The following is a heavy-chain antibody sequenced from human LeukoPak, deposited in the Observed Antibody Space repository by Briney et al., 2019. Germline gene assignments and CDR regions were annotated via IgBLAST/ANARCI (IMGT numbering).Heavy chain of an antibody. CDR2: IRYDGSNK. V-gene: IGHV3-30*02. CDR3: AKMSYDFWSDSLSPFDY. D-gene: IGHD3-3*01. Sequence: GGSLRLSCAASGFTFSSYGMHWVRQAPGKGLEWVSFIRYDGSNKYYADSVKGRFTISRDNSKNTLYLQMNSLRAEDTAVFYCAKMSYDFWSDSLSPFDYWGQGTLVTVSS. J-gene: IGHJ4*02. CDR1: GFTFSSYG.